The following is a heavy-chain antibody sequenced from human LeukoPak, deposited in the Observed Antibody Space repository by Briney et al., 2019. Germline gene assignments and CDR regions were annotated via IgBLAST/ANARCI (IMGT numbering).Heavy chain of an antibody. CDR2: INPNSGGT. V-gene: IGHV1-2*02. J-gene: IGHJ1*01. CDR3: ARATVPAAMQYFQH. D-gene: IGHD2-2*01. Sequence: ASVKVSCKASGYTFTGYYMHWVRQAPGQGLEWMGWINPNSGGTNYAQKFQGRVTMTRDTSISTAYMELSRLRSDDTAVYYCARATVPAAMQYFQHWGQGTLVTVSS. CDR1: GYTFTGYY.